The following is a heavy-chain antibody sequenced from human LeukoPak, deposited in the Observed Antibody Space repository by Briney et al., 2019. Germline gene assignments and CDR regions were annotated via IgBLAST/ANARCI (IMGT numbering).Heavy chain of an antibody. CDR1: GDSVSSNTAG. CDR2: TYYRSKWYN. CDR3: ARGGGAVDY. Sequence: SQTLSLTCAISGDSVSSNTAGWSWIRQSPSRGLEWLGRTYYRSKWYNDYAASVKSRITINPDTSKNQYSLQLNSVTPEDTAVYYCARGGGAVDYWGQGTLVTVSS. D-gene: IGHD3-16*01. J-gene: IGHJ4*02. V-gene: IGHV6-1*01.